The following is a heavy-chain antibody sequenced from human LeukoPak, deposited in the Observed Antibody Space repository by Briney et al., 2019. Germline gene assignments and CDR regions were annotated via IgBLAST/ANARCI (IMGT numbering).Heavy chain of an antibody. D-gene: IGHD6-19*01. Sequence: GGSLRLSCAASGFTFSSYGMHWVRQAPGKGLQWVAVISYDGSNKYYADSVKGRFTISRDNSKNTLYLQMNSLRAEDTAVYYCAEGSGWYSSSDGQLFDYWGQGTLVTVSS. J-gene: IGHJ4*02. CDR1: GFTFSSYG. V-gene: IGHV3-30*18. CDR2: ISYDGSNK. CDR3: AEGSGWYSSSDGQLFDY.